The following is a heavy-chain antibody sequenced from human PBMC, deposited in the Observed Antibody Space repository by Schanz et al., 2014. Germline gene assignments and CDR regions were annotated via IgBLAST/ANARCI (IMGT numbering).Heavy chain of an antibody. V-gene: IGHV3-7*01. J-gene: IGHJ4*02. CDR1: GFTFSRYW. Sequence: EVQVVESGGGLVQPGGSLRLCCVASGFTFSRYWMTWVRQAPGKGLEWVANIKQDGSAKNYVDSVKGRFTISRDNPKNALYLQMNSLRADDTAVYYCVRDTDYHFDYWGQGTLVTVSS. CDR3: VRDTDYHFDY. D-gene: IGHD4-17*01. CDR2: IKQDGSAK.